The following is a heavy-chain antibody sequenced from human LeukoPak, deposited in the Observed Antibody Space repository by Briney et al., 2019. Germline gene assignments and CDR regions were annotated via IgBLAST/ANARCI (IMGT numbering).Heavy chain of an antibody. CDR3: AREGYGAVAENY. D-gene: IGHD6-19*01. J-gene: IGHJ4*02. Sequence: GASVKVSCKASGYTFTAYYIHWVRQAPGQGLEWMGWITPNSGGTNYAQKFQGRVTMTTDTSTSTAYMELRSLRSDDTAVYYCAREGYGAVAENYWGQGTLVTVSS. V-gene: IGHV1-2*02. CDR1: GYTFTAYY. CDR2: ITPNSGGT.